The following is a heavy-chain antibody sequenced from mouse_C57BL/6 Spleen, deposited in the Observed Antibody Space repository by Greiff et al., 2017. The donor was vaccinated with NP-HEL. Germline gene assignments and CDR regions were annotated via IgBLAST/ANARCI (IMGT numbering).Heavy chain of an antibody. Sequence: QVQLQQSGPGLVAPSQCLSITCTVSGFSFTSYGVHWVRQPPGKGLEWLVVIWSDGSTTYNSALKSRLSISKDNSKSQVFLKMNSLQTDDTAMYYCARQGLYEYAWFAYWGQGTLVTVSA. CDR2: IWSDGST. V-gene: IGHV2-6-1*01. CDR1: GFSFTSYG. J-gene: IGHJ3*01. D-gene: IGHD2-4*01. CDR3: ARQGLYEYAWFAY.